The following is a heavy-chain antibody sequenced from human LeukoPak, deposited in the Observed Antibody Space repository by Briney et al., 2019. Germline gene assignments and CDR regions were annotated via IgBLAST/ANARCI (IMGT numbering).Heavy chain of an antibody. CDR1: GYNFTNYW. J-gene: IGHJ3*02. CDR2: FDPSDSYT. V-gene: IGHV5-10-1*01. CDR3: ARQGSGSGPGGAFDI. Sequence: GESLKISCKGSGYNFTNYWINWVRQMPGKGLEWMGMFDPSDSYTNYSPSFQGHVTISSDKSISTASLQWSSLKASDTAMYYCARQGSGSGPGGAFDIWGQGTMVTVSS. D-gene: IGHD3-10*01.